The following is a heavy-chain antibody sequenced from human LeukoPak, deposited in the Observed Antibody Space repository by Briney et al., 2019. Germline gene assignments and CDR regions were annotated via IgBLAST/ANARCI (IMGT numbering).Heavy chain of an antibody. Sequence: ASVNVSCKASGYTFTGYYMHWARQAPGQGLEWMGWINPNSGGTNYAQKFQGRVTMTRDTSISTAYMELSRLRSDDTAVYYCARDGTAAAVTYYFDYWGQGTLVTVSS. CDR2: INPNSGGT. CDR3: ARDGTAAAVTYYFDY. J-gene: IGHJ4*02. D-gene: IGHD6-13*01. CDR1: GYTFTGYY. V-gene: IGHV1-2*02.